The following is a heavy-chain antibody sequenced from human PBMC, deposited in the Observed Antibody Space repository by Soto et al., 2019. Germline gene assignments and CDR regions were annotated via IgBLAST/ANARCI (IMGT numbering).Heavy chain of an antibody. Sequence: GEAPKSSCKGSGYRFTSYWIGWVRQIRGKGREWMGLIYPGDSDTRYRPSFQGQVTISADKSISTAYLQWSSMKASDTAIYYCARRCSGGSCYSYGMDVWGQGTTVTVSS. CDR2: IYPGDSDT. V-gene: IGHV5-51*01. CDR1: GYRFTSYW. J-gene: IGHJ6*02. D-gene: IGHD2-15*01. CDR3: ARRCSGGSCYSYGMDV.